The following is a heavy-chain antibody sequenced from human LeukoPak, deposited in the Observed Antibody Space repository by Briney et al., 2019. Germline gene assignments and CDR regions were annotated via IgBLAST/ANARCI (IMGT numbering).Heavy chain of an antibody. D-gene: IGHD3/OR15-3a*01. J-gene: IGHJ4*02. V-gene: IGHV4-61*02. CDR3: ARDRDYYFDY. CDR2: IYTNGST. CDR1: GGSISSSSYY. Sequence: SETLSLTCTVSGGSISSSSYYWSWIRQPAGKGLEWIGRIYTNGSTDYTPSLKSRVTISVDTSKNQFSLKLSSVTAADTAVYYCARDRDYYFDYWGQGTLVTVSS.